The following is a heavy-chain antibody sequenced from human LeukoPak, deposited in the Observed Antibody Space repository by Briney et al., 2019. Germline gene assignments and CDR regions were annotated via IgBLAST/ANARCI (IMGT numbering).Heavy chain of an antibody. D-gene: IGHD6-13*01. CDR3: AKSRAAAGTWYYYYMDV. J-gene: IGHJ6*03. CDR1: GFTFSSYA. Sequence: PGRSLRLSCAASGFTFSSYAMHWVRQAPGKGLEWVAVISYDGSNKYYADSVKGRFTISRDNSKNTLYLQMNSLRAEDTAVYYCAKSRAAAGTWYYYYMDVWGKGTTVTVSS. V-gene: IGHV3-30-3*02. CDR2: ISYDGSNK.